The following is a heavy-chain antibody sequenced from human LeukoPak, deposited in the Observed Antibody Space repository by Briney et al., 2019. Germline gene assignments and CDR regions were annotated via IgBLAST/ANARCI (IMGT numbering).Heavy chain of an antibody. J-gene: IGHJ3*02. CDR2: IDYSGST. D-gene: IGHD4/OR15-4a*01. V-gene: IGHV4-31*03. CDR3: ARYVDSGDANDAFDI. Sequence: PSQTLSLTCTVSGGSMSSGGCYWSWIRQHPGKGLEWIGYIDYSGSTYYNPSLKSRVTISIDTSKNQFSLMLTSVTAADTAVYYCARYVDSGDANDAFDIWGQGTMVTVSS. CDR1: GGSMSSGGCY.